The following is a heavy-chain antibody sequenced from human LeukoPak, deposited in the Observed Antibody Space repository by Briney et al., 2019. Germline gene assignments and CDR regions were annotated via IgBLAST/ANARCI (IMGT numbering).Heavy chain of an antibody. V-gene: IGHV3-23*01. CDR3: AKLSDFWNVQGWFDP. CDR1: GFTFSSYA. D-gene: IGHD3-3*01. J-gene: IGHJ5*02. CDR2: ITGSGSST. Sequence: GGSLRLSCAASGFTFSSYAMAWVRQAPGKGLEWVSGITGSGSSTTYADSVKGRFTISRDNSKNTLDLQMNSLRAEDTAVYYCAKLSDFWNVQGWFDPWGQGTLVTVSS.